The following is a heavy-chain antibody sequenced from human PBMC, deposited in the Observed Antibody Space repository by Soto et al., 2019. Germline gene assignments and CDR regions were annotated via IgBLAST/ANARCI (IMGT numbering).Heavy chain of an antibody. D-gene: IGHD5-12*01. V-gene: IGHV5-10-1*01. Sequence: GESLKISCKGSGYSFTSYWISWVRQMPGKGLEWMGRIDPSDSYTNYSPSFQGHVTISADKSISTAYLQWSSLKASDTAMYYCARFREYSGYDFGFGMDVWSQGTTVTVSS. J-gene: IGHJ6*02. CDR1: GYSFTSYW. CDR2: IDPSDSYT. CDR3: ARFREYSGYDFGFGMDV.